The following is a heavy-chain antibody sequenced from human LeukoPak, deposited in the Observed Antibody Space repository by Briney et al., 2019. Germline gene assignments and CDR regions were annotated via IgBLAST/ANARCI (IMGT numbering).Heavy chain of an antibody. D-gene: IGHD6-13*01. Sequence: GGSLRLSCAASGFTFSRYWMTWVRQAPGKGLEWVSAITGSGGATYYADSVKGRFTISRDNSKSTLYLQMNSLRAEDTAVYYCAKDIAGLGSNYFHYWGQGTLVTVSS. CDR1: GFTFSRYW. CDR3: AKDIAGLGSNYFHY. V-gene: IGHV3-23*01. J-gene: IGHJ4*02. CDR2: ITGSGGAT.